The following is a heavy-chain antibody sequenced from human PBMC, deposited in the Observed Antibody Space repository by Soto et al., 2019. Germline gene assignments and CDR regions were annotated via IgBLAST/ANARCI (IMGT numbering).Heavy chain of an antibody. CDR2: IYYSGTT. Sequence: SETLSLTCTVSGGSIKVGGYYWGWIRQPPGKGLEWLATIYYSGTTYYNPSLKSRLTISLATSRNLFSLDLTSVTAAHTAFSYCAKLAYSYYSTWGQGTLVTVSS. V-gene: IGHV4-39*01. CDR3: AKLAYSYYST. J-gene: IGHJ4*02. D-gene: IGHD3-10*01. CDR1: GGSIKVGGYY.